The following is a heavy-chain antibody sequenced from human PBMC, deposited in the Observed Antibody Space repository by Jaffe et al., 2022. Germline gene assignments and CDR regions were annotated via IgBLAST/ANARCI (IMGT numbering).Heavy chain of an antibody. Sequence: QVQLQESGPGLVKPSETLSLTCTVSGGSISSYYWSWIRQPPGKGLEWIGYIYYSGSTNYNPSLKSRVTISVDTSKNQFSLKLSSVTAADTAVYYCARDNSRYSSSWYYFDYWGQGTLVTVSS. CDR1: GGSISSYY. D-gene: IGHD6-13*01. V-gene: IGHV4-59*01. CDR2: IYYSGST. CDR3: ARDNSRYSSSWYYFDY. J-gene: IGHJ4*02.